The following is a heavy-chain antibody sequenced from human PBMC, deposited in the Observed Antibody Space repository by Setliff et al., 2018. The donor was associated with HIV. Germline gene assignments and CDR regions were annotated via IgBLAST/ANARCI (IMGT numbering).Heavy chain of an antibody. D-gene: IGHD2-15*01. CDR3: ARSTLPLPYYYIDV. CDR2: IHISGST. Sequence: PSETLSLTCSLSDGSISSFYWTWIRQPPGKGLEWIGYIHISGSTTYNPSLKSRVSISVDTSENQFSLTLTSVTAADPAVYFCARSTLPLPYYYIDVWGRGTTVTVSS. CDR1: DGSISSFY. V-gene: IGHV4-4*09. J-gene: IGHJ6*03.